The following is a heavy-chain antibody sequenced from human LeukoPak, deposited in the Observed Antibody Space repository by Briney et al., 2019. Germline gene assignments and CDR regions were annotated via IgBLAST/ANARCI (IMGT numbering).Heavy chain of an antibody. V-gene: IGHV4-59*12. Sequence: SETLSLTCTVSGGSISSYYWSWIRQPPGKGLEWIGYIYYSGSTNYNPSLKSRVTMSVDTSKNQFSLKLSSVTAADTAVYYCARGGSYGTVVYYFDYWGQGTLVTVSS. J-gene: IGHJ4*02. D-gene: IGHD3-16*01. CDR2: IYYSGST. CDR3: ARGGSYGTVVYYFDY. CDR1: GGSISSYY.